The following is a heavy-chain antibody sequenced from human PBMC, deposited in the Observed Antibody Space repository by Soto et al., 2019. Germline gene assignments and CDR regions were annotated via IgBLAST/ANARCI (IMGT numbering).Heavy chain of an antibody. CDR3: ARDPRGSMPRNYYYYGMDV. D-gene: IGHD2-2*01. CDR1: GGTFSSYT. J-gene: IGHJ6*02. CDR2: IIPILGIA. V-gene: IGHV1-69*08. Sequence: QVQLVQSGAEVKKPGSSVKVSCKASGGTFSSYTISWVRQAPGQGLEWMGRIIPILGIANYAQKFQGRVTITADKSTSTAYMELSSLRSEDTAVYYCARDPRGSMPRNYYYYGMDVWGQGTTVTVSS.